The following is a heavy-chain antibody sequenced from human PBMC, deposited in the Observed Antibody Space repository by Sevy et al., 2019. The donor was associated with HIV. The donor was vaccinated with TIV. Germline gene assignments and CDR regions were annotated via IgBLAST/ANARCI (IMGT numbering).Heavy chain of an antibody. V-gene: IGHV3-30*18. D-gene: IGHD6-6*01. CDR2: ISYDGSNK. CDR1: GFTFSSYG. Sequence: GGSLRLSCAASGFTFSSYGMHWVRQAPGKGLEWVAVISYDGSNKYYADSVKGRFTISRDNSKNTLYLQMTSLRAEDTAVYYCAKDRTPYSSSSIAWFDPWGQGTLVTVSS. J-gene: IGHJ5*02. CDR3: AKDRTPYSSSSIAWFDP.